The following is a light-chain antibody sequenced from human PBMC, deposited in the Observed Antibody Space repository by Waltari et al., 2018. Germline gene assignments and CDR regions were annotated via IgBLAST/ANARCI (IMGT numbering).Light chain of an antibody. CDR1: QSISSW. CDR2: KAS. CDR3: QQYYGYPRT. J-gene: IGKJ1*01. Sequence: DIQMTQSPSTLSASVGDRVTITCRASQSISSWLAWYQQKPGKVPKFLIYKASTLESGVPSRFSGSGSGTEFTITISGLQPDDFATYYCQQYYGYPRTFGQGTKVEFK. V-gene: IGKV1-5*03.